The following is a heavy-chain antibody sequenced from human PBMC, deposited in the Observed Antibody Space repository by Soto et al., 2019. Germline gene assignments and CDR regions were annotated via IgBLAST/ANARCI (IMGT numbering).Heavy chain of an antibody. CDR1: GYTFTSYD. Sequence: ASVKVSCKASGYTFTSYDINWVRQATGQGLEWMGWMNPNSGNTGYAQKFQGRVTMTRNTSISTAYMELRSLRSEDTAVYYCAKASTYFDFWSGYYSRGGGSHYGMEGRGQGTTVTVSS. D-gene: IGHD3-3*01. CDR2: MNPNSGNT. V-gene: IGHV1-8*01. CDR3: AKASTYFDFWSGYYSRGGGSHYGMEG. J-gene: IGHJ6*02.